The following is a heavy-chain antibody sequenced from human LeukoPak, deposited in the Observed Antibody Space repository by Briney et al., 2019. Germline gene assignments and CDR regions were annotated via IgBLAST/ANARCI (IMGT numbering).Heavy chain of an antibody. CDR2: VNNDGSGT. CDR3: TRGGAAATFDF. J-gene: IGHJ4*02. CDR1: GFTFNNDW. Sequence: GWSLRLSCAASGFTFNNDWMNWVRQAPGKGLVWVSRVNNDGSGTIYADSVKGRLTIFRDNAKNTLYLEMNSLRAEDTAIYYCTRGGAAATFDFWGQGTLVTVSS. V-gene: IGHV3-74*01. D-gene: IGHD6-13*01.